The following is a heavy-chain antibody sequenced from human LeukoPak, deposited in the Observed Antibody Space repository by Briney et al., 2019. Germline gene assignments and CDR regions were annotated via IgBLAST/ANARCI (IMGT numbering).Heavy chain of an antibody. CDR3: AADRGDYSGSYWTAFDI. CDR1: EYTLTELS. Sequence: GASVKASCKVSEYTLTELSMHWVRQAPGKGLEWLGGFDPEDGEIIYAQKFQGRVTMSDDTSTDTAYMELGSLRSDDTAVYYCAADRGDYSGSYWTAFDIWGQGTTVTVSS. CDR2: FDPEDGEI. D-gene: IGHD1-26*01. J-gene: IGHJ3*02. V-gene: IGHV1-24*01.